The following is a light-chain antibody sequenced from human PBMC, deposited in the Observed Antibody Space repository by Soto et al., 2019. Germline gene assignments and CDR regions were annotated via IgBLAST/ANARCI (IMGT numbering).Light chain of an antibody. V-gene: IGLV2-14*01. CDR3: SSYTRSSTLV. CDR1: SSDVGGYNY. CDR2: DVS. J-gene: IGLJ2*01. Sequence: QSALTQPASVSGSPGPWITISCSGTSSDVGGYNYVSWYQQNPGKAPKVMIYDVSSRPSGVSDRFSGSKSGNTASLTISGLQAEDEGDYYCSSYTRSSTLVFGGGTKLTVL.